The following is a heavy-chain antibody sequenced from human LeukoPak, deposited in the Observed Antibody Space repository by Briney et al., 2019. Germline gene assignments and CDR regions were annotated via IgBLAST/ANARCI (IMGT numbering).Heavy chain of an antibody. J-gene: IGHJ4*02. D-gene: IGHD2-2*01. CDR3: ARDTRGESDY. CDR1: GFTFSGYS. V-gene: IGHV3-48*04. Sequence: GGSLRLSCAASGFTFSGYSMNWVRQAPGKGLEWVSYISSSSSTIYYADSVKGRFTISRDNAKNSLYLQMNSLRGEDTAVYYCARDTRGESDYWGQGTLVTVPS. CDR2: ISSSSSTI.